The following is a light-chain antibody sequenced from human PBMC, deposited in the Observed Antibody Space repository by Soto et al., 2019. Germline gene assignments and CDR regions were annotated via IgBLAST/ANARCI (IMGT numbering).Light chain of an antibody. CDR2: GEY. V-gene: IGKV3-20*01. CDR3: KHYGSSLWT. Sequence: EILLTQSLGTLSLSPGERYTISRMDSQSVSSSYLAWYQQKPGQDNRLLISGEYSRATGIQDRFSGSGSGTDFTLTISRMEPEDFAVYFCKHYGSSLWTFGPGPKVDIK. J-gene: IGKJ1*01. CDR1: QSVSSSY.